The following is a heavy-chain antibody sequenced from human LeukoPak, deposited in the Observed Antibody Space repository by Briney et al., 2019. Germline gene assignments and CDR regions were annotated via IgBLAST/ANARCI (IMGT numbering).Heavy chain of an antibody. J-gene: IGHJ4*02. CDR1: GFTFSIYW. CDR2: MKQDGSEK. CDR3: ARSTSIPLFGY. D-gene: IGHD2-21*01. V-gene: IGHV3-7*01. Sequence: GGSLRLSCAASGFTFSIYWMSWVRQAPGKGLEWVANMKQDGSEKYYVDSVKGRFTISRDNAKNSLYLQMNSLRVEDTAVYYCARSTSIPLFGYWGQGTLVTVSS.